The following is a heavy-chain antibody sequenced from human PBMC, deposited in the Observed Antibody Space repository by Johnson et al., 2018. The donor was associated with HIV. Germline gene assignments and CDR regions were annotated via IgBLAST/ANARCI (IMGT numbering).Heavy chain of an antibody. CDR1: GFTFNNAW. CDR2: ISGGST. V-gene: IGHV3-66*02. Sequence: VQLVESGGGLVKPGGSLRLSCAASGFTFNNAWMSWVRQAPGKGLEWVSSISGGSTYYADSVKGRFTISRDNSKNTLYLQMNSLRAEDTAVYYCAREYSSLSQGAFDIWGQGTMVTVSS. CDR3: AREYSSLSQGAFDI. D-gene: IGHD6-6*01. J-gene: IGHJ3*02.